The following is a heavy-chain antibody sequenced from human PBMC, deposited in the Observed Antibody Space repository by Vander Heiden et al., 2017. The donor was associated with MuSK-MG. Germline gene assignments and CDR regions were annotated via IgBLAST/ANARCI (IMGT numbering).Heavy chain of an antibody. Sequence: QVQLVQSGAEVKKPGSSVKVSCKASGGTFSSYAISWVRQAPGQGPEWMGRIIPILGIANYAQKFQGRVTITADKSTSTAYMELSSLRSEDTAVYYCARGSYDSSGYYYYYYGMDVWGQGTTVTVSS. V-gene: IGHV1-69*04. CDR3: ARGSYDSSGYYYYYYGMDV. CDR1: GGTFSSYA. J-gene: IGHJ6*02. D-gene: IGHD3-22*01. CDR2: IIPILGIA.